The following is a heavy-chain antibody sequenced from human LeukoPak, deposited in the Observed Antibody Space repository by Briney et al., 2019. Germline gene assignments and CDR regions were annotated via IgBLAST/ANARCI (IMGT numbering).Heavy chain of an antibody. CDR2: VSSGSSTI. J-gene: IGHJ4*02. V-gene: IGHV3-48*02. Sequence: TGGSLRLSCAASGFTFSSHSMNWVRQAPGKWLEWVSYVSSGSSTIFYADSVEGRFTISRDNGKNSLSLYMDRLRDEDTSVYYCATTRGTGLQPFDYWGQGTLVTVSS. D-gene: IGHD4-11*01. CDR3: ATTRGTGLQPFDY. CDR1: GFTFSSHS.